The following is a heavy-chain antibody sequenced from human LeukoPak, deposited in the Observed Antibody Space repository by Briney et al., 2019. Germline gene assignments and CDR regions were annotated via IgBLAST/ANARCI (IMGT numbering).Heavy chain of an antibody. D-gene: IGHD3-22*01. V-gene: IGHV4-61*02. Sequence: SETLSLTCTVSGGSISSGSYYWSWIRQPAGKGLEWIGRIYTSGSTNYNPSLKSRVTISVDTSKTQFSLKLSSVTAADTAVYYCARDYYDSSGYYFPFDYWGQGTLVTVSS. J-gene: IGHJ4*02. CDR1: GGSISSGSYY. CDR3: ARDYYDSSGYYFPFDY. CDR2: IYTSGST.